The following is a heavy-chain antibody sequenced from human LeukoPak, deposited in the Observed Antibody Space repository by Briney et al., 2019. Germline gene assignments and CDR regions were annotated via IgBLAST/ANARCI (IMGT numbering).Heavy chain of an antibody. J-gene: IGHJ4*02. CDR2: ISDSGTT. Sequence: SETLSLTCAVSRGSIINYYWTWVRQSAGKGLEWIGRISDSGTTDYNPSLRSRVVMSVDTSKNQFPLTLMSVTAADTAVYYCAGRTGHNLLDHWGQGIQVTVSS. CDR1: RGSIINYY. D-gene: IGHD1-14*01. CDR3: AGRTGHNLLDH. V-gene: IGHV4-4*07.